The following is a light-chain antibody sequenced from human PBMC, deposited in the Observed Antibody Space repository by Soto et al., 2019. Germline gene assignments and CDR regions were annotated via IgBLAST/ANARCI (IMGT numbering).Light chain of an antibody. CDR1: QSVGIY. CDR2: DAS. V-gene: IGKV3-11*01. CDR3: QQRSNWPRGT. J-gene: IGKJ2*01. Sequence: EIVLTQSPATLSLSPGERATLSCRASQSVGIYLGWYQQRPGQAPRLLIYDASNRATGIPARFSGSGSGTDFTLTISSLEPEDVAVYYCQQRSNWPRGTFGQGTKLEIK.